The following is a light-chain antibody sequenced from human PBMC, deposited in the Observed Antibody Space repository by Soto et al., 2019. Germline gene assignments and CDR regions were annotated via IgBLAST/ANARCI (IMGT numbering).Light chain of an antibody. Sequence: EIVMTQSPATLSVSPGERATLSCRASQSVSSNLAWYQQKPGQAPRLRIYGASTRATGIPARFSGCGSGTEFTLAISSLQSEDFAVYYCQQYNNWTRTFGQGTKLEIK. CDR1: QSVSSN. CDR2: GAS. V-gene: IGKV3-15*01. J-gene: IGKJ2*01. CDR3: QQYNNWTRT.